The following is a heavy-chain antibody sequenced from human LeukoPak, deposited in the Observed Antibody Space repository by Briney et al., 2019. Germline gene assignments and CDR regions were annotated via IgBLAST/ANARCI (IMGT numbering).Heavy chain of an antibody. Sequence: SETLSLTCTVSGGSMSSYYWSCIRQPPGKGLEWIGYVYYSGSTNYNPSLKSRVTISVDTSKNQFSLKLSSVTAADTAVYYCARGSGSSGYWYWGQGTLVTVSS. V-gene: IGHV4-59*01. CDR2: VYYSGST. J-gene: IGHJ4*02. D-gene: IGHD3-22*01. CDR3: ARGSGSSGYWY. CDR1: GGSMSSYY.